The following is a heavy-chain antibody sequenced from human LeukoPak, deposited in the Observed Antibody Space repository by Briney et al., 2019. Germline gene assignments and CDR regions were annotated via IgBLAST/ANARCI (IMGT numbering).Heavy chain of an antibody. Sequence: PGGSLRLSCGASGSTFSTNWMSWVRQAPGKGLEWVANINQDGSEKYYVDSVKGRFTISRDNAKNSLYLQMNSLTAEDTAFYFCARGQFWFDYWGQGTLVTVSS. CDR1: GSTFSTNW. V-gene: IGHV3-7*01. CDR2: INQDGSEK. J-gene: IGHJ4*02. D-gene: IGHD4-11*01. CDR3: ARGQFWFDY.